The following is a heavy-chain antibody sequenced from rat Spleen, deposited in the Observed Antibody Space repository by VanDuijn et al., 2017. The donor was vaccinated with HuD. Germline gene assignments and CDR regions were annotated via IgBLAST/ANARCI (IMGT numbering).Heavy chain of an antibody. D-gene: IGHD1-11*01. CDR2: INTDGGST. CDR1: GSTFRNYD. V-gene: IGHV5S13*01. J-gene: IGHJ4*01. CDR3: AKDKDGGYVMDA. Sequence: EVQLVESDGGLVQPGRSLKLSCAASGSTFRNYDMAWVRQAPTMGLEWVTSINTDGGSTYYPDSVKGRFTISRDNAENTVYLQMNSLRSEDKATYYCAKDKDGGYVMDAWGQGASVTVSS.